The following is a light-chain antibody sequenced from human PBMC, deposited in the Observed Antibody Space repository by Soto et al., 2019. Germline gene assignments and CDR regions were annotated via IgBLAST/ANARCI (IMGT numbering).Light chain of an antibody. CDR3: AAWDDSLSGWV. CDR1: SSNIGSNY. CDR2: RSN. J-gene: IGLJ3*02. Sequence: QSVLTQPPSASGTPGQRVTISCSGSSSNIGSNYVYWYQQLPGTAPQLLIYRSNQRPSGVPDRFSGSKSGTSASLAISGLRSEDAADYYCAAWDDSLSGWVFGGGTKVTVL. V-gene: IGLV1-47*01.